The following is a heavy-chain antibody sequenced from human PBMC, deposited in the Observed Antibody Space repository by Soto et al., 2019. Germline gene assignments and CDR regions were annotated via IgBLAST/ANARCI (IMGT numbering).Heavy chain of an antibody. V-gene: IGHV4-59*01. CDR2: IYYSGST. CDR1: GGSISSYY. CDR3: ARDGDFWSGYPPTGVYYYYGMDV. J-gene: IGHJ6*02. D-gene: IGHD3-3*01. Sequence: SETLSLTCPVSGGSISSYYLSWIRQPPGKGLEWIGYIYYSGSTNYNPSLKSRVTISVDTSKNQFSLKLSSVTAADTAVYYCARDGDFWSGYPPTGVYYYYGMDVWGQGTTVTVSS.